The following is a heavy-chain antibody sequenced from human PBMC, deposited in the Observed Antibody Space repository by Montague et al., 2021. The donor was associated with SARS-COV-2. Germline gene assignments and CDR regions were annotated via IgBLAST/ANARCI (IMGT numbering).Heavy chain of an antibody. CDR2: IYYSGST. CDR3: ARLLRSCTNGVCRTYYYYALDV. CDR1: GGSVGSSHYY. Sequence: SETLSLTCTVSGGSVGSSHYYWAWIRQPPGKGLEWIGYIYYSGSTKYNPSLESRVAVSVDRSKNQVSLKLTSVTAADTAAYYCARLLRSCTNGVCRTYYYYALDVWGQGTTVTVSS. J-gene: IGHJ6*02. V-gene: IGHV4-61*01. D-gene: IGHD2-8*01.